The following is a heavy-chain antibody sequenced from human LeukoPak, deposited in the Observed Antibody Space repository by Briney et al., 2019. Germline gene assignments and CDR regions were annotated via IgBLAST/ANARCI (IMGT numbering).Heavy chain of an antibody. CDR2: MNPNSGGT. CDR3: AGGYCSSTSCPLDYYYYGMDV. CDR1: GYTFTSYD. V-gene: IGHV1-2*02. J-gene: IGHJ6*02. Sequence: ASVKVSCKASGYTFTSYDINWVRQATGQGLEWMGWMNPNSGGTNYAQKFQGRVTMTRDTSISTAYMELSRLRSDDTAVYYCAGGYCSSTSCPLDYYYYGMDVWGQGTTVTVSS. D-gene: IGHD2-2*01.